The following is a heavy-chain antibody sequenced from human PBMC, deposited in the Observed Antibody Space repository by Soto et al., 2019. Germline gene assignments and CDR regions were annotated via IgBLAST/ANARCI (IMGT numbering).Heavy chain of an antibody. D-gene: IGHD3-10*01. CDR1: GGTFSSYA. CDR3: AARDTSARDY. CDR2: IIPIFGTA. Sequence: ASVKVSCKASGGTFSSYAISWVRQAPGQGLEWMGGIIPIFGTANYAQKLQGRVTINADKSTSTAYMALSSLRSEDTAVYYCAARDTSARDYWGQGTLVTVSS. V-gene: IGHV1-69*06. J-gene: IGHJ4*02.